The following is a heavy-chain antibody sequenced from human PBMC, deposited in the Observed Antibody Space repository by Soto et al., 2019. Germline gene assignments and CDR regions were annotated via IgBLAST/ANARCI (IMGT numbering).Heavy chain of an antibody. V-gene: IGHV3-48*04. CDR1: GFTFDNYA. CDR3: ARDHLWAFDY. Sequence: EVQLVESGGGLVQPGGDLRLSCVASGFTFDNYAMNWVRQAPGKGLEWLSWISVGSYDIKYSDSVTGRFTISRDNAKNSLYLQLNSLKGEDTAVYYCARDHLWAFDYWGQGTLVTVTS. CDR2: ISVGSYDI. D-gene: IGHD3-16*01. J-gene: IGHJ4*02.